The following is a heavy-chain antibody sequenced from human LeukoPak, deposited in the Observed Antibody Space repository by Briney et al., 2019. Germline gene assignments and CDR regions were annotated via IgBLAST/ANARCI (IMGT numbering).Heavy chain of an antibody. Sequence: KPSETLSLTCTVSGGSISSYYWSWIRQPAGKGLEWIGRIYTDGSTYYNPSLKSRVNMSVDTSKTQFSLKLNSVTAADTAVYYCATDAYYYDSSGYYISDYWGQGTLVTVSS. CDR3: ATDAYYYDSSGYYISDY. CDR1: GGSISSYY. J-gene: IGHJ4*02. D-gene: IGHD3-22*01. V-gene: IGHV4-4*07. CDR2: IYTDGST.